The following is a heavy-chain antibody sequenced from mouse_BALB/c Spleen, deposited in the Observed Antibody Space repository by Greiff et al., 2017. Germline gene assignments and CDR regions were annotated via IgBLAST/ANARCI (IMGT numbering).Heavy chain of an antibody. CDR2: IWAGGGT. J-gene: IGHJ2*02. Sequence: VQLMESGPGLVAPSQCLSITCTASGFSLTSYGVHWVRQTPGKGLEWLGVIWAGGGTNYNSALMSRLSISKDNSKSQVFLKMSRLQTDDTAMYYCARGHYGSSDIDYWGQGTSVTVSS. V-gene: IGHV2-9*02. CDR1: GFSLTSYG. D-gene: IGHD1-1*01. CDR3: ARGHYGSSDIDY.